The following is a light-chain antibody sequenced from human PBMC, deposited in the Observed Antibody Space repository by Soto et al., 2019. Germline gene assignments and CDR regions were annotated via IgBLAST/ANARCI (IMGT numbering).Light chain of an antibody. J-gene: IGKJ1*01. Sequence: EIVLTQSPATLSLSPGERATLSCRASQSVDSYLAWYRQKVGQAPRLLIYDASNRATGIPARFSGSGSGTDFTLTISRLEPEDFAVYYCQHRSNWPPTFGQGTKVEIK. CDR3: QHRSNWPPT. V-gene: IGKV3-11*01. CDR2: DAS. CDR1: QSVDSY.